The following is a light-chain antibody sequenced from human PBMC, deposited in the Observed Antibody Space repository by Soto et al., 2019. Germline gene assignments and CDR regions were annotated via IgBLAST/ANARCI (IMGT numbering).Light chain of an antibody. V-gene: IGLV2-14*01. CDR2: DVR. CDR3: SSYTSSTIQ. Sequence: QSALTQPASVSGSPGQSIIISCTGTSSDVGGYNYVSWYQQHPGKAPKVMIYDVRNRPSGVSNRFSGSKSGNTASLTISGLQAEDEADYYCSSYTSSTIQFGGGTKLTVL. CDR1: SSDVGGYNY. J-gene: IGLJ2*01.